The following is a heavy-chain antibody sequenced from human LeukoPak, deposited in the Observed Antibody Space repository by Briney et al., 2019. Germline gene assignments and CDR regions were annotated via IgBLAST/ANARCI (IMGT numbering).Heavy chain of an antibody. V-gene: IGHV3-23*01. Sequence: GGSLRLSCAASGFTFSSYAMSLVRQAPRKGLEWVSAISGSGGSTYYADSVKGRFTISRDNSKNTLYLQMNSLRAEDTAVYYCAKRYDSSGPFDYWGQGTLVTVSS. D-gene: IGHD3-22*01. CDR2: ISGSGGST. CDR1: GFTFSSYA. CDR3: AKRYDSSGPFDY. J-gene: IGHJ4*02.